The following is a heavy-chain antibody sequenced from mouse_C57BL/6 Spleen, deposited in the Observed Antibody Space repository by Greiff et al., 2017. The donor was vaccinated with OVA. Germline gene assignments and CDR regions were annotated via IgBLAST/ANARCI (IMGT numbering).Heavy chain of an antibody. CDR2: IDPEDGDT. J-gene: IGHJ3*01. CDR1: GFNIQDYY. D-gene: IGHD1-1*01. CDR3: TTSYYGSWFAY. V-gene: IGHV14-1*01. Sequence: EVQLQQSGAELVRPGASVKLSCTASGFNIQDYYMHWVKQRPEQGLEWIGRIDPEDGDTEYAPKFQGKATMTADPSSNTAYLQLSSLTSEDTAVYYCTTSYYGSWFAYWGQGTLVTVSA.